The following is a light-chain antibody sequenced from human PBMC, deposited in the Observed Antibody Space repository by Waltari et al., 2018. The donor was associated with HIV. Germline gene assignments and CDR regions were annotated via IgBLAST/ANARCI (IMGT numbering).Light chain of an antibody. V-gene: IGKV3-11*01. CDR2: YAS. CDR3: QQRSSWPPSIT. J-gene: IGKJ5*01. CDR1: QSVGNC. Sequence: EIVLTQSPDTLSLSPGERATLSCRASQSVGNCLAWYQQKPGQAPRLLVYYASNRATGIPARFSSSGSGTDVTLTISRLEAEDFAVYYCQQRSSWPPSITFGHGTRLEIK.